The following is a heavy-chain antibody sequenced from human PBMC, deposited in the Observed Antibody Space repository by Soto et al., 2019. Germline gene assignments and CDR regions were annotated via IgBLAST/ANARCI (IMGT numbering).Heavy chain of an antibody. D-gene: IGHD4-4*01. Sequence: SETLSLTCTVSGGSISSYYWSWIRQPPGKGLEWIGYIYYSGSTNYNPSLESRVTISVDTSKNQFSLKLCSVTAADTAVYYCARSIGNSSRWNAFDIWGQGTMVTVSS. CDR3: ARSIGNSSRWNAFDI. CDR1: GGSISSYY. J-gene: IGHJ3*02. V-gene: IGHV4-59*01. CDR2: IYYSGST.